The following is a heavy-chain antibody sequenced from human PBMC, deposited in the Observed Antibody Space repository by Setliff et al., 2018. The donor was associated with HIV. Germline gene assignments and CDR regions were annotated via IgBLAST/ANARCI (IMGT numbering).Heavy chain of an antibody. CDR1: GGSFSGYY. J-gene: IGHJ4*02. Sequence: SETLSLTCTVHGGSFSGYYWTWIRQPPGKGLEFIGEMNHRGVIKYLSSLKSRITMAVDTSKKQFSLKLKSVTAADTAVYYCASSPSSGWYGLVGYWGQGTLVTVSS. V-gene: IGHV4-34*01. CDR3: ASSPSSGWYGLVGY. CDR2: MNHRGVI. D-gene: IGHD6-19*01.